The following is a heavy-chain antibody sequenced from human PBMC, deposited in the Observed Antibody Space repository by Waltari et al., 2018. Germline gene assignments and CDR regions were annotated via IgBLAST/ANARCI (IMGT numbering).Heavy chain of an antibody. D-gene: IGHD2-2*03. J-gene: IGHJ4*02. Sequence: EVQLLESGGGLVQPGGSLRLSCAASGFTFSSYAMSWVRQAPGKGLEWVSAISGSGGSTYYADSVKGRFTISRDNSKNTLYLQMNSLRAEDTAVYYCAKFLALDIVVVPAATDGRVPDYWGQGTLVTVSS. CDR3: AKFLALDIVVVPAATDGRVPDY. CDR1: GFTFSSYA. V-gene: IGHV3-23*01. CDR2: ISGSGGST.